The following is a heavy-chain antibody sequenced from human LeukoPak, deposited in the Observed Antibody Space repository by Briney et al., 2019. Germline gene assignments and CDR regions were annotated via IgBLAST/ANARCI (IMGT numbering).Heavy chain of an antibody. CDR2: IYYSGST. Sequence: SETLSLTCAVSGGSISSGGYSWSWIRQPPGKGLEWIGYIYYSGSTNYNPSLKSRVTISVDTSKNQFSLKLSSVTAADTAVYYCARGRRYFDYWGQGTLVTVSS. CDR3: ARGRRYFDY. J-gene: IGHJ4*02. CDR1: GGSISSGGYS. V-gene: IGHV4-61*08.